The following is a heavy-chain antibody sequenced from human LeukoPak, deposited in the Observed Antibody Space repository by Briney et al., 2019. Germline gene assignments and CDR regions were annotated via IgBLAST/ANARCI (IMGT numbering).Heavy chain of an antibody. CDR2: IIPIFGTA. Sequence: GASVKVSCKASAYTFTSYAISWVRQAPGQGLEWMGGIIPIFGTANYAQKFQGRVTITADESTSTAYMELSSLRSEDTAVYYCARGGYYDSSGYYPFDYWGQGTLVTVSS. J-gene: IGHJ4*02. CDR3: ARGGYYDSSGYYPFDY. D-gene: IGHD3-22*01. CDR1: AYTFTSYA. V-gene: IGHV1-69*13.